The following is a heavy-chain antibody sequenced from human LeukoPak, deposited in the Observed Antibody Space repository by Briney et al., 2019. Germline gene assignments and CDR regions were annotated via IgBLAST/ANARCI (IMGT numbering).Heavy chain of an antibody. V-gene: IGHV3-15*01. CDR3: TTDQPYDILTGYYFPHYYYMDV. CDR2: IKSKTDGGTT. Sequence: PGGSLRLSCAASGFTFSNAWMSWVRQAPGKGLEWVGRIKSKTDGGTTDYAAPVKGRFTISRDDSKNTLYLQTNSLKTEDTAVYYCTTDQPYDILTGYYFPHYYYMDVWGKGTTVTVSS. CDR1: GFTFSNAW. D-gene: IGHD3-9*01. J-gene: IGHJ6*03.